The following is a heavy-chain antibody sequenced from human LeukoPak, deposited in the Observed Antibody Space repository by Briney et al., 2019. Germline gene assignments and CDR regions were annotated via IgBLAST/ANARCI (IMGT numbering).Heavy chain of an antibody. Sequence: PTGGSLRLSCAASGFTFSSYGMHWVRQAPGKGLEWVAFIRYDGSNKYYADSVKCRFTISGDNSKNTLYLQMNSLRAEDTAVYYCAKGPYDYGDYYYWGQGTLVTVSS. V-gene: IGHV3-30*02. CDR3: AKGPYDYGDYYY. D-gene: IGHD4-17*01. CDR2: IRYDGSNK. CDR1: GFTFSSYG. J-gene: IGHJ4*02.